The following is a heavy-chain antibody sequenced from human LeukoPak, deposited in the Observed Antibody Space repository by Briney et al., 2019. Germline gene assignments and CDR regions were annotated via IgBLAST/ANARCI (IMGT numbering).Heavy chain of an antibody. CDR3: AKGPKLGDGFHCDY. Sequence: GSLRLSCAASGFTFSSYAMSWVRQAPGRGLEWVSAISGSGGDTFYADSVKGRFTVSRDISKNTLYLQMNSLRVEDTAVYYCAKGPKLGDGFHCDYWGQGTLVTVSS. J-gene: IGHJ4*02. CDR1: GFTFSSYA. D-gene: IGHD5-24*01. V-gene: IGHV3-23*01. CDR2: ISGSGGDT.